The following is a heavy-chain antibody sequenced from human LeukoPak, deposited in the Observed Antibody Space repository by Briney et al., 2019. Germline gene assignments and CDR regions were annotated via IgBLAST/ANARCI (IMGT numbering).Heavy chain of an antibody. D-gene: IGHD4-23*01. CDR1: GYTFTSYG. CDR3: ARGMTTVAGSYAFDI. Sequence: ASVKVSCKASGYTFTSYGTSWVRQAPGQGLEWMGWISAYNGNTNYAQKLQGRVTMTTDTSTSTAYMELRSLRSDDAAVYYCARGMTTVAGSYAFDIWGQGTMVTVSS. V-gene: IGHV1-18*01. CDR2: ISAYNGNT. J-gene: IGHJ3*02.